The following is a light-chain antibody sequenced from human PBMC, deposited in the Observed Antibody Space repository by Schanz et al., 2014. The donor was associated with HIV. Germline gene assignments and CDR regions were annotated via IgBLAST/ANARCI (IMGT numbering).Light chain of an antibody. CDR3: QQYGSSPL. V-gene: IGKV3-20*01. J-gene: IGKJ3*01. CDR2: GAS. CDR1: QSLSNTY. Sequence: EIVLTQSPGTLSLSPGERATLSCRASQSLSNTYLAWYQQKPGQAPRLLIYGASSRATGIPDRFSGSGSGTDFTLTINRLEPEDFAVYYCQQYGSSPLFGPGTKVDIK.